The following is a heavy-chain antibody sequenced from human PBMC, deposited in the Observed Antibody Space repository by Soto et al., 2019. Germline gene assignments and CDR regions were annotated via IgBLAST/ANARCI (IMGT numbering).Heavy chain of an antibody. CDR1: GGSISSYY. D-gene: IGHD2-2*02. V-gene: IGHV4-59*01. CDR2: IYYSGST. J-gene: IGHJ5*02. CDR3: ARDQSQCSSTSCYTVGSFDP. Sequence: SETLCLTCTVSGGSISSYYWSWIRQPPGKGLEWIGYIYYSGSTNYNPSLKSRVTISVDTSKNQFSLKLSSVTAADTAVYYCARDQSQCSSTSCYTVGSFDPWGQ.